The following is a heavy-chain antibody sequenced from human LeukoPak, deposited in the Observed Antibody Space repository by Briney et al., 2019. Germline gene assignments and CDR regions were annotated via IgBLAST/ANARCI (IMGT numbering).Heavy chain of an antibody. Sequence: GGSLRLSCAASGFTFSSYGMHWVRQAPGKGLEWVAVISYDGSNKYYADSVKGRFTISRDNSKNTLYLQMNSLRAEDTAVYYCAKDFIPASGSSDYWGQGTLVTVSS. D-gene: IGHD3-10*01. CDR2: ISYDGSNK. CDR1: GFTFSSYG. J-gene: IGHJ4*02. CDR3: AKDFIPASGSSDY. V-gene: IGHV3-30*18.